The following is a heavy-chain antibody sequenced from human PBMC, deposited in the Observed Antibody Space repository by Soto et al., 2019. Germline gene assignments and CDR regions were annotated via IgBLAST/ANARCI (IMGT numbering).Heavy chain of an antibody. V-gene: IGHV1-18*01. D-gene: IGHD1-7*01. J-gene: IGHJ5*01. Sequence: QVQLVQSGGELKKPGASVKVSCEASGYSFPDYGITWVRRAPGQGLEWMGWISVFNGYTKYAQNFQSRPSKNTNISMDTALMELRGLGSAGTGVYYCERGGGNYEGYWFDCWGQGTLVTVSS. CDR2: ISVFNGYT. CDR1: GYSFPDYG. CDR3: ERGGGNYEGYWFDC.